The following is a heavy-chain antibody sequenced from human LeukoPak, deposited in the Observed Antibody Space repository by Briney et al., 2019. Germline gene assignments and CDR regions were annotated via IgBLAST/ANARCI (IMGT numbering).Heavy chain of an antibody. CDR1: GYTFTSYD. V-gene: IGHV1-8*01. Sequence: ASVKVSCKASGYTFTSYDINWVRQATGQGLEWTGWMNPNSGNTGYAQKFQGRVTMTRNTSISTAYMELSSLRSEDTAVYYCARGVDCSGGSCYDYYYYYMDVWGKGTTVTVSS. J-gene: IGHJ6*03. D-gene: IGHD2-15*01. CDR3: ARGVDCSGGSCYDYYYYYMDV. CDR2: MNPNSGNT.